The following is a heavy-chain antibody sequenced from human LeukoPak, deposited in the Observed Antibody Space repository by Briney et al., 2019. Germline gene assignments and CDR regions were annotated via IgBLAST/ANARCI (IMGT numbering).Heavy chain of an antibody. CDR2: ISSSTYT. CDR1: GFTFSSYP. J-gene: IGHJ3*02. V-gene: IGHV3-21*06. Sequence: PGGSLRLSCAASGFTFSSYPMNWVRQAPRKRLEWVSSISSSTYTFYADSVKGRFTISRDNAKNSLYLQMNSLRAEDTAVYYCAREAAFDMWGQGTMVTVSS. CDR3: AREAAFDM.